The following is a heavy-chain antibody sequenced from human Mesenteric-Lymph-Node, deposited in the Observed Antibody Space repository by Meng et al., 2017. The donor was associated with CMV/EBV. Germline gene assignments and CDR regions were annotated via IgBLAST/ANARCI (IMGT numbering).Heavy chain of an antibody. Sequence: QLQLQESGPGLVKPSENPPLTCTVSGGSISSSSYYWGWIRQPPGKGLEWIGYIYYSGSTYYYNPSLKTRVTISVDTSKNQFSLKLSSVTAADTAVYYCARHSALLVTNFDYWGQGTLVTVSS. CDR2: IYYSGSTY. CDR1: GGSISSSSYY. J-gene: IGHJ4*02. CDR3: ARHSALLVTNFDY. D-gene: IGHD5-18*01. V-gene: IGHV4-39*01.